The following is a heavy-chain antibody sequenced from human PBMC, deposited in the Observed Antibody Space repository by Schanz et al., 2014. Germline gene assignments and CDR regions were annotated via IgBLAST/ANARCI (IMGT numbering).Heavy chain of an antibody. J-gene: IGHJ4*02. CDR2: IKQDGSAK. CDR3: ARVLGGDEGLDQ. V-gene: IGHV3-7*01. Sequence: EVQLVESGGGLIQPGGSLRLSCAASGFTVSSNYMSWVRQAPGKGLEWVANIKQDGSAKNYVDSVKVRFTISRDNPKNSLCLQMNSLRAEDTALYYCARVLGGDEGLDQWGQGTLVTVSS. D-gene: IGHD4-17*01. CDR1: GFTVSSNY.